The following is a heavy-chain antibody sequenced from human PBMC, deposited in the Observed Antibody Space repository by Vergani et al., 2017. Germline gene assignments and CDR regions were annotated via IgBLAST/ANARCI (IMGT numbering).Heavy chain of an antibody. CDR1: GFSFNSYW. D-gene: IGHD3-9*01. Sequence: DVHLAESGGGFFQPGGSLRLSCSASGFSFNSYWMHWVRQVPGKGLLWVSRIKSDGSITAYADSVKGRFTISRDNAQNTLHLQMNSLRVEDTGVYYCASARCIETCYMSNWLDSWGQGTLVTVSS. V-gene: IGHV3-74*03. CDR3: ASARCIETCYMSNWLDS. J-gene: IGHJ5*01. CDR2: IKSDGSIT.